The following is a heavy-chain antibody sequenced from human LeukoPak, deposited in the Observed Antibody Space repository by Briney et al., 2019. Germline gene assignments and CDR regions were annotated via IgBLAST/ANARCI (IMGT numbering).Heavy chain of an antibody. CDR2: FHHSGST. Sequence: SETLSLTCTVSGGSISSGSYYWNWIQQSPGKGLEWIGFFHHSGSTNYNPSFKSRVTISADTSNNHFSLRLTSATAADTAVYYCAGGWLPDKNDFWGQGTLVTVSA. D-gene: IGHD5-24*01. CDR1: GGSISSGSYY. CDR3: AGGWLPDKNDF. J-gene: IGHJ4*02. V-gene: IGHV4-61*03.